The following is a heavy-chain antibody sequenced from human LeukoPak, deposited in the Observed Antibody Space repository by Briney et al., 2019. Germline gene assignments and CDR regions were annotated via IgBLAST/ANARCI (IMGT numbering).Heavy chain of an antibody. V-gene: IGHV3-7*01. CDR3: ARKGGYSSGYYY. CDR2: IKQDGSEK. Sequence: GGSLRLSCAASGFTFSDYWMTWVRQAPGKGLEWVANIKQDGSEKDYVDSVKGRFTISRDNAKNSLYLQMDSLRVEDTAVYYCARKGGYSSGYYYWGQGTLVTVYS. J-gene: IGHJ4*02. CDR1: GFTFSDYW. D-gene: IGHD2-15*01.